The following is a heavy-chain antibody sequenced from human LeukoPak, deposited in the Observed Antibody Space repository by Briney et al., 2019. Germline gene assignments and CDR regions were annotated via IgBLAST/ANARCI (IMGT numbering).Heavy chain of an antibody. V-gene: IGHV3-21*01. CDR1: GFTFSSYS. D-gene: IGHD2-2*01. CDR2: ISSGSSYT. Sequence: GGSLRLSCAASGFTFSSYSMNWVRQAPGKGLECVSSISSGSSYTYYADSVKGRFTISRDNAKNSLYLQMNSLRAEDTAVYYCARKGDLGYCSSTSCYNWFDPWGQGTLVTVSS. J-gene: IGHJ5*02. CDR3: ARKGDLGYCSSTSCYNWFDP.